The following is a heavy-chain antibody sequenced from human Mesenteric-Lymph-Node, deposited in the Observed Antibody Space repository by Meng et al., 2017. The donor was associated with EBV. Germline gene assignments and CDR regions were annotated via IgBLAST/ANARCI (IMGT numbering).Heavy chain of an antibody. CDR2: IITYNGNT. J-gene: IGHJ4*02. CDR1: GYTLTSYA. D-gene: IGHD5-12*01. V-gene: IGHV1-18*01. Sequence: VPLGQSGAEVKKPGASVKVSCKATGYTLTSYASNWVRQAPGQGLEWMGWIITYNGNTNYAQKLQGRVTMTTDTSTSTAYMELRSLRSDDSAVYYCVVGDSGYEPDYWGQGTLVTVSS. CDR3: VVGDSGYEPDY.